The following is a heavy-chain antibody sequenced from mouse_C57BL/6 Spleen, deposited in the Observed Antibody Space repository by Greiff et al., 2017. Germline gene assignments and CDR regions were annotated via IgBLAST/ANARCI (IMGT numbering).Heavy chain of an antibody. D-gene: IGHD1-1*01. Sequence: VQLQQSGPALVKPGASVKISCKASGYTFTDYYMNWVKQSPGQSLEWIGDINPNNGGTSYNQKFKGKATLTVDKSSSTAYMELRSLTSEDSAVYYCAREAIDYYGSSWFAYWGQGTLVTVSA. J-gene: IGHJ3*01. V-gene: IGHV1-26*01. CDR3: AREAIDYYGSSWFAY. CDR2: INPNNGGT. CDR1: GYTFTDYY.